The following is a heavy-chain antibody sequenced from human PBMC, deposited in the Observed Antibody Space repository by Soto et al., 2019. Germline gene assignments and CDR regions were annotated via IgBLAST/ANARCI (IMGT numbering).Heavy chain of an antibody. J-gene: IGHJ6*03. V-gene: IGHV3-74*01. CDR1: GFTFSSYW. D-gene: IGHD3-22*01. CDR2: INSDGSST. Sequence: GGSLRLSCAASGFTFSSYWMHWVRQAPGKGLVWVSRINSDGSSTSYADSVKGRFTISRDNAKNTLYLQMNSLRAEDTAVYYCARDPYYDDSSGNYYYYMDVWGKGTTVTVSS. CDR3: ARDPYYDDSSGNYYYYMDV.